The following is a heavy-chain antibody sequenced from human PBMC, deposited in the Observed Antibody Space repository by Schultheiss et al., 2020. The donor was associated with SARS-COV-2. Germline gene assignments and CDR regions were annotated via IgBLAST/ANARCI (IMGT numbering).Heavy chain of an antibody. Sequence: GGSLRLSCAASGFTFSSYGMHWVRQAPGKGLEWVAVIWYDGSNKYYADSVKGRFTISRDNSKNTLYLQMNSLKTEDTAVYYCTRHEGALLGEHAFDIWGQGTMVTVSS. CDR2: IWYDGSNK. CDR1: GFTFSSYG. J-gene: IGHJ3*02. V-gene: IGHV3-33*08. D-gene: IGHD3-16*01. CDR3: TRHEGALLGEHAFDI.